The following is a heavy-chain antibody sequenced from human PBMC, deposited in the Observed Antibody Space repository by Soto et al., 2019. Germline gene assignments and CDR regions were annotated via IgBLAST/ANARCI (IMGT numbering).Heavy chain of an antibody. Sequence: ASVKVSCKASGGTFSSYAISWVRQAPGQGLEWMGGIIPIFGTANYAQKFQGRVTITADKSTSTAYMELSSLRSEDTAVYYCARGLFGYYDSSGYPDPWGRGTLVTVSS. CDR2: IIPIFGTA. D-gene: IGHD3-22*01. V-gene: IGHV1-69*06. CDR1: GGTFSSYA. CDR3: ARGLFGYYDSSGYPDP. J-gene: IGHJ5*02.